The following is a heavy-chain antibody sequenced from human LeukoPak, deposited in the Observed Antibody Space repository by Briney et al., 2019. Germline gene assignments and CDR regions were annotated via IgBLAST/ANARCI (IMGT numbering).Heavy chain of an antibody. CDR2: INHSGSP. Sequence: PSETLSLTCAVYGGSFSGYYCSWVRQPPGRGLEWIGEINHSGSPNYNPSLKSRVTISVDTSKNQFSLKLSSVTAADTAVYYCARTFRYCSSTSCYGPYYYGMDVWGQGTTVTVSS. V-gene: IGHV4-34*01. D-gene: IGHD2-2*01. CDR3: ARTFRYCSSTSCYGPYYYGMDV. J-gene: IGHJ6*02. CDR1: GGSFSGYY.